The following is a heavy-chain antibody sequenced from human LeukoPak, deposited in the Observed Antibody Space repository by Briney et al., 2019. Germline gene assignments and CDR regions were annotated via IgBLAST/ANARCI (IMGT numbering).Heavy chain of an antibody. J-gene: IGHJ4*02. V-gene: IGHV3-13*04. CDR1: GFSLTSYY. CDR2: IGTSGDT. D-gene: IGHD6-19*01. Sequence: GGSLRLSWAASGFSLTSYYTHCVRQATGKGLEWVSVIGTSGDTYYAGSVKGRFTISRENAKNSLYLQMNSLTAGDTAVYYCSRVGSRGWLKAIVSWGQRNLVTVSS. CDR3: SRVGSRGWLKAIVS.